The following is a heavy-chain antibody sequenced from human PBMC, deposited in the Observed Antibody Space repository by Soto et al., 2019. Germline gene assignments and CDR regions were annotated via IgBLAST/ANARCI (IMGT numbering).Heavy chain of an antibody. Sequence: ASVKVSFKVSGYTLTELSMHWVRQAPGKGLEWMGGFDPEDGETIYAQKFQGRVTMTEDTSTDTAYMELSSLRSEDTAVYYCATVVDLGYCSGGSCALDAFDIWGQGTMVTVSS. J-gene: IGHJ3*02. CDR2: FDPEDGET. D-gene: IGHD2-15*01. V-gene: IGHV1-24*01. CDR3: ATVVDLGYCSGGSCALDAFDI. CDR1: GYTLTELS.